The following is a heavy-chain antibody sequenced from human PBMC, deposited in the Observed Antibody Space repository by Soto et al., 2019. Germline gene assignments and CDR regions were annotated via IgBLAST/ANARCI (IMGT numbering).Heavy chain of an antibody. CDR1: GFIFNNYW. D-gene: IGHD3-22*01. J-gene: IGHJ4*02. CDR2: IKQDGSEK. CDR3: ASDAYYHESSGYFDY. Sequence: EVQLVESGGGLVQPGGSLRLSCAASGFIFNNYWMTRVRHAPGKGLEWVANIKQDGSEKYYVDSVKGRFTISRDNAKNSLYLQMNSLRVDDTAVYYCASDAYYHESSGYFDYWGQGNLVTVSS. V-gene: IGHV3-7*01.